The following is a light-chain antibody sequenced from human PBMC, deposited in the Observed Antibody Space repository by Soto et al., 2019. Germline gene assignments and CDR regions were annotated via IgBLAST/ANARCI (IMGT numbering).Light chain of an antibody. J-gene: IGKJ1*01. CDR1: QSVSSK. CDR3: QHYNDWPPTWT. CDR2: GAS. V-gene: IGKV3-15*01. Sequence: EIVMTQSPATLSVSPGERATLSCRASQSVSSKLAWYQQKPGQAPRVLIHGASTRATGIPARFSGSGSGTEFTLTISSLQSADFAVYYCQHYNDWPPTWTLGQGTKV.